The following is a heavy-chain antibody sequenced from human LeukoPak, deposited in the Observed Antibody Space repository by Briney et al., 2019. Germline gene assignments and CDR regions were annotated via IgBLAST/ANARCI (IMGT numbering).Heavy chain of an antibody. Sequence: GGSLRLSCAASGFTFDDYGMSWVRQAPGKGLEWVSSINWNGDGTGYAQSVKGRFTISRDNAKNSLYLQMNSLRAEDTALYYCARVPVMDFYYYSYMEVWGKGTTVTVSS. CDR1: GFTFDDYG. CDR2: INWNGDGT. D-gene: IGHD2-8*01. V-gene: IGHV3-20*04. J-gene: IGHJ6*03. CDR3: ARVPVMDFYYYSYMEV.